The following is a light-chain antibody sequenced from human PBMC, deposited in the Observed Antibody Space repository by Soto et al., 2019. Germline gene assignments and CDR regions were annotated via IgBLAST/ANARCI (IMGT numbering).Light chain of an antibody. V-gene: IGKV1-33*01. CDR2: DAS. Sequence: DIQMTQSPSSLSASVGDRVTITCQASQDMSNYLNWYQQKPGKAPKLLIYDASNLETGVPSRFSGSGSGTDFTFTISSLQPEDIATYSCQQYDNLPPTFGGGTKVEIK. CDR1: QDMSNY. CDR3: QQYDNLPPT. J-gene: IGKJ4*01.